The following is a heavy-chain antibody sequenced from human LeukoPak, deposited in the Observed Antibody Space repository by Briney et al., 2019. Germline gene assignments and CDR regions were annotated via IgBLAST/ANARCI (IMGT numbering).Heavy chain of an antibody. CDR2: INHSGST. CDR3: ARGRGGYYDSSGYYY. Sequence: SETLSLTCAVYGGSFSGYYWSWIRQPPGKGLEWIGEINHSGSTNYNPSLKSRVTISVDTSKNQFSLKLSSVTAADTAVYYCARGRGGYYDSSGYYYWGQGTLVTVSS. J-gene: IGHJ4*02. D-gene: IGHD3-22*01. V-gene: IGHV4-34*01. CDR1: GGSFSGYY.